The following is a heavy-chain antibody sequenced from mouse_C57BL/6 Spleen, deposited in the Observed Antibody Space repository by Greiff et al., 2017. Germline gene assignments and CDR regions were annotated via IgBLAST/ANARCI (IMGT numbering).Heavy chain of an antibody. CDR2: IRSKSNNYAT. CDR3: VRHRMDY. J-gene: IGHJ4*01. CDR1: GFSFNTYA. V-gene: IGHV10-1*01. Sequence: VQRVESGGGLVQPKGSLKLSCAASGFSFNTYAMNWFRQAPGNGLEWVARIRSKSNNYATYYADSVKDRFTISRDDSESMLYLQMNNLKTEETAMYYCVRHRMDYWGQGTSVTVSS.